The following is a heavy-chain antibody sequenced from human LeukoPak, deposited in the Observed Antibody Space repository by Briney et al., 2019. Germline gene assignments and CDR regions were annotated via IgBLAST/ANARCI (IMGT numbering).Heavy chain of an antibody. CDR2: INTNTGNP. J-gene: IGHJ1*01. V-gene: IGHV7-4-1*02. Sequence: GASVKVSCKASGYTFTSYAMNWVRQAPGQGLEWMGWINTNTGNPTYAQGFTGRFVFSLDTSVSTAYLQISSLKAEDTAVYYCARDGRPYQLMLAEYFQHWGQGTLVTVSS. D-gene: IGHD2-2*01. CDR3: ARDGRPYQLMLAEYFQH. CDR1: GYTFTSYA.